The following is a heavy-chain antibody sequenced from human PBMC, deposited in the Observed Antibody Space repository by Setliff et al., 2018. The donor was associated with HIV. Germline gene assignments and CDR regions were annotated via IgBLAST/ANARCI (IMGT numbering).Heavy chain of an antibody. J-gene: IGHJ4*02. Sequence: SSETLSLTCAVYGGSFSGYYWSWIRQPPGKGLEWIGEINHRGSTNCNPSLKSRVSISVDTSKNQFSLKLSSVTAADTAVYYCATLKMATIYRDFDYWGQGTQVTVS. CDR2: INHRGST. CDR1: GGSFSGYY. V-gene: IGHV4-34*01. CDR3: ATLKMATIYRDFDY. D-gene: IGHD5-12*01.